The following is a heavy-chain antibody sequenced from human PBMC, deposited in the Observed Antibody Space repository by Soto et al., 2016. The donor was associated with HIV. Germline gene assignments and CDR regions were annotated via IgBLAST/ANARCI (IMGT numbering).Heavy chain of an antibody. CDR2: ISSSSDTI. D-gene: IGHD6-13*01. V-gene: IGHV3-48*04. CDR3: ARGQGSSWYMGVFDS. CDR1: GFIFSNYS. J-gene: IGHJ5*01. Sequence: AASGFIFSNYSMNWVRQAPGKGLEWVSYISSSSDTIYYADSVKGRFIISRDNAKNSLYLRMNSLRAEDTAIYYCARGQGSSWYMGVFDSWGQGILVTVSS.